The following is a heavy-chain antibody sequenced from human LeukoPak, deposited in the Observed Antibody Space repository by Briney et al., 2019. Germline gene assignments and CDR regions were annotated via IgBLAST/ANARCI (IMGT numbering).Heavy chain of an antibody. Sequence: GGSLRLSCAASGFTFSSYSMNWVRQAPGKGLEWVSSISSSSNYIYYADSVKGRFTISRDNAKNSLYLQMHNLRAEDTAVYYCAREVGIGYFDYWGQGTLVTVSS. CDR2: ISSSSNYI. J-gene: IGHJ4*02. CDR1: GFTFSSYS. CDR3: AREVGIGYFDY. V-gene: IGHV3-21*01. D-gene: IGHD1-26*01.